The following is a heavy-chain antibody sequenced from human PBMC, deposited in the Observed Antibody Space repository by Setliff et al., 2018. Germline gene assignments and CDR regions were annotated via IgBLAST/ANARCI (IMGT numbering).Heavy chain of an antibody. CDR2: IWYDGSNK. Sequence: GESLTISCAASGFTFSSYGMHWVRQAPGKGLEWVAVIWYDGSNKYYADSVKGRFTISRDNSKNTLYLQMNSLRAEDTAVYYCAKEAANYYYYMDVWGKGTTVTVSS. CDR3: AKEAANYYYYMDV. CDR1: GFTFSSYG. D-gene: IGHD2-15*01. J-gene: IGHJ6*03. V-gene: IGHV3-33*06.